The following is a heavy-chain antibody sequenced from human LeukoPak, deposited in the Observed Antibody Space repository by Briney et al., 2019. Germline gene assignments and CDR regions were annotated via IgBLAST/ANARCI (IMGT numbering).Heavy chain of an antibody. CDR3: ARDPYSGSYGNYYYYFMDV. CDR2: ISNSSDSI. Sequence: GGSLRLSCAASGFKFSDYYMTWIRQAPGKGLEWVSYISNSSDSIYYADSVEGRFTISRDNAKNSLYLQMNSLRAEDTAVYYRARDPYSGSYGNYYYYFMDVWGKGTTVTISS. CDR1: GFKFSDYY. V-gene: IGHV3-11*04. J-gene: IGHJ6*03. D-gene: IGHD1-26*01.